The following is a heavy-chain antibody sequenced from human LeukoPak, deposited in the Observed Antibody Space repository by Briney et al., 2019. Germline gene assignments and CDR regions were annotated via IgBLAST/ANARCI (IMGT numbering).Heavy chain of an antibody. J-gene: IGHJ3*02. Sequence: GGSLRLSCAASGFSFTTYAMSWVRQAPGRGLEWVSTLNTNGDYTYYADSVKGRFSISRDNSKNTLFLQMSSLRAEDTAVYYCAEGGYYAAFDIWGQGTMVVVSS. V-gene: IGHV3-23*01. D-gene: IGHD3-3*01. CDR3: AEGGYYAAFDI. CDR2: LNTNGDYT. CDR1: GFSFTTYA.